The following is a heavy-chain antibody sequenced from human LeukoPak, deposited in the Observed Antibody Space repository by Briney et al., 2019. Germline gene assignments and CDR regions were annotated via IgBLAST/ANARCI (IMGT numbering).Heavy chain of an antibody. Sequence: GGSLRLSCAASGFTVSSDYMSWVRQAPGKGLEWVSVIYSGGSTYYADSVKGRFTISRDNSKNTLYLQMNSLRAEDTAVYYCASLSYCSSTSCYVKNDYWGQGTLVTVSS. D-gene: IGHD2-2*01. CDR2: IYSGGST. CDR1: GFTVSSDY. V-gene: IGHV3-53*05. J-gene: IGHJ4*02. CDR3: ASLSYCSSTSCYVKNDY.